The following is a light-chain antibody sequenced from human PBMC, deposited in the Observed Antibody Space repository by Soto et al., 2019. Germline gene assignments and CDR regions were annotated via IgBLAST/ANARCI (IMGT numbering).Light chain of an antibody. CDR1: RNIGSW. V-gene: IGKV1-5*03. CDR2: RAS. Sequence: DIQMTQSPSTLSASVGDRVTITCRASRNIGSWLAWYQQKAGKAPNLLIYRASILETGVPSRFTGSASGTEFTLTIASLQPDDFATYYCQQYETFSGTFGPGTKVDIK. J-gene: IGKJ1*01. CDR3: QQYETFSGT.